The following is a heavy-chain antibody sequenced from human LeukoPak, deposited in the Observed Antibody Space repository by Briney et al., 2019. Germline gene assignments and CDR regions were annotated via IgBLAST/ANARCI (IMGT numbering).Heavy chain of an antibody. CDR1: GFRFDTYA. V-gene: IGHV3-20*04. CDR2: MNSNGKNT. Sequence: RSGGSLRLSCAASGFRFDTYAMTWVRQAPGKGLEWVSGMNSNGKNTCYADSVRGRFSISRDNAKDSLFLQMDSLRVEDTALYYCARGEQWLDSWGRGTLVTVSS. J-gene: IGHJ4*02. D-gene: IGHD6-19*01. CDR3: ARGEQWLDS.